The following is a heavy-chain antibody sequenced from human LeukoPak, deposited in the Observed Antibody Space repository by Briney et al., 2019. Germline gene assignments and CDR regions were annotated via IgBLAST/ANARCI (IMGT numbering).Heavy chain of an antibody. CDR3: ARDLGIAARPADY. Sequence: GGSLRLSCAASGSTFSSHTMNWVRQAPGKGLEWVSYISNTGSVIYYADSVKGRFTISRDNAKNSLYLQMNSLRAEDTAVYYCARDLGIAARPADYWGQGTLVTVSS. CDR1: GSTFSSHT. V-gene: IGHV3-48*04. CDR2: ISNTGSVI. D-gene: IGHD6-6*01. J-gene: IGHJ4*02.